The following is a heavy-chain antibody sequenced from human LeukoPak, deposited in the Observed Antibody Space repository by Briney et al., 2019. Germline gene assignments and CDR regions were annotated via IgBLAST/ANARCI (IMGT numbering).Heavy chain of an antibody. V-gene: IGHV1-46*04. Sequence: GGSVRLSCTASGYTFSSYYIHWVRQAPGKGLEWMGVINRSGGSTSYAETLKGRVTMTRDKAKSTVYMEMSSLRAEDTAVYFCASDMLAFPSNCFDLWGRGTLVTVSS. CDR1: GYTFSSYY. J-gene: IGHJ5*02. CDR2: INRSGGST. D-gene: IGHD2-8*01. CDR3: ASDMLAFPSNCFDL.